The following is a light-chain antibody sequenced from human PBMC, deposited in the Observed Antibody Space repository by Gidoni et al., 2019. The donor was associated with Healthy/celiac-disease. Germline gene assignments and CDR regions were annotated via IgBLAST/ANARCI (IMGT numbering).Light chain of an antibody. J-gene: IGKJ1*01. CDR2: GAS. Sequence: IVLTQSPATLSVSPGERATLSCRASQSVSSNLAWYQQTPGQAPRLIIYGASTRAPGIPARFSGSGSGTEFTLTISSLQSEYFAVYYCQQYNNWPRTFGQGTKVEIK. CDR3: QQYNNWPRT. V-gene: IGKV3-15*01. CDR1: QSVSSN.